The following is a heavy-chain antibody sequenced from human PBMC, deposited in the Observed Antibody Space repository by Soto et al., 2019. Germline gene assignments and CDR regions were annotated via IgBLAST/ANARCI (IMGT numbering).Heavy chain of an antibody. D-gene: IGHD1-26*01. CDR3: AGEISYGGSFRD. CDR2: MNPNSGNT. J-gene: IGHJ4*02. CDR1: GYTFTSYD. Sequence: GASVKVSCKASGYTFTSYDINWVRQATGQGLEWMGWMNPNSGNTGYAQKFQGRVTMTRNTSINTAYMELSSLRSEDTAVFYCAGEISYGGSFRDWGQGTLVTVSS. V-gene: IGHV1-8*01.